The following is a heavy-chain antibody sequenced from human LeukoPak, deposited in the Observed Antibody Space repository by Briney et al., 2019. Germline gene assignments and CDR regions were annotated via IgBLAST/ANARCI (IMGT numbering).Heavy chain of an antibody. J-gene: IGHJ4*02. Sequence: GASVKVSCKASGYTFTSYGISWVRQAPGQGLEWMGWISAYNGNTNYAQKFQGRVTITRNTSISTAYMELSSLRSEDTAVYYCARDGSSHTDYFDYWGQGTLVTVSS. CDR2: ISAYNGNT. CDR3: ARDGSSHTDYFDY. CDR1: GYTFTSYG. V-gene: IGHV1-18*01. D-gene: IGHD6-13*01.